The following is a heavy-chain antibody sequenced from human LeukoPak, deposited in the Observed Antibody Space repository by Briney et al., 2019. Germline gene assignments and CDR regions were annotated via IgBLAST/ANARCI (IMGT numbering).Heavy chain of an antibody. CDR2: INHSGST. D-gene: IGHD3-3*01. V-gene: IGHV4-34*01. J-gene: IGHJ4*02. CDR3: AAEFSAYDPFDS. CDR1: GGSFSGYY. Sequence: SETLSLTCAVYGGSFSGYYWSWIRQPPGKGLEWIGEINHSGSTNYNPSLKSRVTISVDTSKNQFSLKLSSVTAANTAVYYCAAEFSAYDPFDSWGQGTLVTVSS.